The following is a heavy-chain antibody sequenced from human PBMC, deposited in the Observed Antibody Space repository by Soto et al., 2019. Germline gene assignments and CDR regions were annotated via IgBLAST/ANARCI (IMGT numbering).Heavy chain of an antibody. CDR3: SRDPSHCIRGACYSRFDY. D-gene: IGHD3-10*01. Sequence: EVQLVESGGGLVQPGGSLRLSCAGSGFIFSDHPMNWVRQAPGKGLEWIGRSRGKSKSYTTEYAASVKGRFTISRDESQNSLYLEMSSMKTDETTLYYCSRDPSHCIRGACYSRFDYWGRGTLVTVPS. V-gene: IGHV3-72*01. J-gene: IGHJ4*02. CDR1: GFIFSDHP. CDR2: SRGKSKSYTT.